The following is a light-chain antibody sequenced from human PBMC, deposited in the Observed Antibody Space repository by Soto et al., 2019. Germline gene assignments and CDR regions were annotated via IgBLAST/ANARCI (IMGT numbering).Light chain of an antibody. V-gene: IGKV4-1*01. CDR1: QRVLYSSNNMNY. CDR2: WAS. CDR3: QQYFDTPLT. J-gene: IGKJ4*01. Sequence: DIVMTQSPDSLAVSLGERATINCKSSQRVLYSSNNMNYLAWYQQKPGQPPKLLIYWASTRESGVPDRFSGSGSGADFTLTISSLQAEDVAVYYCQQYFDTPLTFGGGTKV.